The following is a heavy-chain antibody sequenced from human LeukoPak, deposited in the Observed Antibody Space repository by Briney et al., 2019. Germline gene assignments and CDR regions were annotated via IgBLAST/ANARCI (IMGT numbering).Heavy chain of an antibody. CDR2: IIPILGIA. J-gene: IGHJ4*02. Sequence: ASVKVSCKASGGTFSSYAISWVRQAPGQGLEWMGRIIPILGIANYAQKFQGRVTITADKSTSTAYMELSSLRSEDTAVYYCAREGYSSGWYRGGFDYWGQGTLVTVSS. D-gene: IGHD6-19*01. V-gene: IGHV1-69*04. CDR3: AREGYSSGWYRGGFDY. CDR1: GGTFSSYA.